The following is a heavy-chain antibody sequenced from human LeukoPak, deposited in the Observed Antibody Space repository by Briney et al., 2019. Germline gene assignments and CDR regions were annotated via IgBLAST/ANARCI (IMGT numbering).Heavy chain of an antibody. CDR2: IYTSGST. D-gene: IGHD3-10*01. CDR1: GGSISSYY. Sequence: SETLSLTCTVSGGSISSYYWSWIRQPAGKGLEWIGRIYTSGSTNYNPSLKSRVTTSVDTSKNQFSLKLSSVTAADTAVYYCARGRRITMVRGVSRVNPFDIWGQGTMVTVSS. CDR3: ARGRRITMVRGVSRVNPFDI. J-gene: IGHJ3*02. V-gene: IGHV4-4*07.